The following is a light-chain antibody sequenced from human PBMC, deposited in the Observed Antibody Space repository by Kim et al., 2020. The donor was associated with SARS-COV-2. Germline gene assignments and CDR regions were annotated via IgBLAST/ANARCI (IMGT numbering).Light chain of an antibody. Sequence: SLSEGDGATLSCRASQGVGDFLAWYQQRPGQAPRLLIYDASKRATGIPARFSGSGSGTDFTLTISTLESEDFAIYYWQRSSWPITFGQGTRLEIK. J-gene: IGKJ5*01. CDR2: DAS. V-gene: IGKV3D-11*01. CDR3: WQRSSWPIT. CDR1: QGVGDF.